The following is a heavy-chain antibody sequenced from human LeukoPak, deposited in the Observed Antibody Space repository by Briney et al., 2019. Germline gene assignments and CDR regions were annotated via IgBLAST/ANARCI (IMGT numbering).Heavy chain of an antibody. D-gene: IGHD2-21*02. Sequence: PGGSVRLSCAASGFTFRSYAMSWVRPAAGKGVEGVALIRGSCGGTYYDDSVKGRFPISRDNSRNALHLQMSSPRAADTAVYYCAMGGVTTGALLDHWGQGTLVTVSS. V-gene: IGHV3-23*01. CDR2: IRGSCGGT. CDR1: GFTFRSYA. J-gene: IGHJ4*02. CDR3: AMGGVTTGALLDH.